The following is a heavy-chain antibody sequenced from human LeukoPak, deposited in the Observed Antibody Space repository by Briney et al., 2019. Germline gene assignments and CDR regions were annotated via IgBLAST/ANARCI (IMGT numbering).Heavy chain of an antibody. D-gene: IGHD5-24*01. CDR3: AKKRRDGYNPFDY. CDR2: MSSSGESP. CDR1: GFTFSRYA. V-gene: IGHV3-23*01. J-gene: IGHJ4*02. Sequence: GGSLRLFCAASGFTFSRYAMSWVRQAPGKGLEWVCGMSSSGESPYYADSVKGRFTISRDNSKNTLYLEINSLRAEDTAVYYCAKKRRDGYNPFDYLGQGTLVIVSS.